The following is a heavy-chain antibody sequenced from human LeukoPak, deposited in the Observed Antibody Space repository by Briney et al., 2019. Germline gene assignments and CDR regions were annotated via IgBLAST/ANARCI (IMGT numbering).Heavy chain of an antibody. D-gene: IGHD2-21*02. CDR3: AGARSAVVTTFDY. J-gene: IGHJ4*02. Sequence: SETLSLTCTVSGGSISSGDYYWSWLRQPPGKGLEWIGYIYYSGSTYYNPSLKSRVTISVDTSKNQFTLKLSSVTAADTAVYYCAGARSAVVTTFDYWGQGTLVTVSS. V-gene: IGHV4-30-4*01. CDR1: GGSISSGDYY. CDR2: IYYSGST.